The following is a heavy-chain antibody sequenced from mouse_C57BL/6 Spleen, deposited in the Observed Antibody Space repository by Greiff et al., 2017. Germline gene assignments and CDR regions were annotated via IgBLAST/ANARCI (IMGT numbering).Heavy chain of an antibody. CDR1: GYTFTDYN. J-gene: IGHJ2*01. CDR3: ARGLPFDY. D-gene: IGHD3-1*01. CDR2: INPNNGGT. Sequence: VQLQQSGPELVKPGASVTIPCKASGYTFTDYNMDWVKQSHGKSLEWIGDINPNNGGTIYNQKFKGKATLTVDKSSSTAYMELRSLTSEDTAVYYCARGLPFDYWGQGTTLTVSS. V-gene: IGHV1-18*01.